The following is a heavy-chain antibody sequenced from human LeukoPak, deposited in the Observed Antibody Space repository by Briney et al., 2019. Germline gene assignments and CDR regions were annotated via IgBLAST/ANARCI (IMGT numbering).Heavy chain of an antibody. CDR2: ISPRGT. Sequence: PSETLSLTCVMYGGSFTGYYWSWIRQSPGKGLEWIGEISPRGTKYNPSLKSRVTISLDTTKNQFSLILSSVTAADAAVYYCARHTGYSSGWYGTSGFDYWGQGTLVTVSS. J-gene: IGHJ4*02. D-gene: IGHD6-19*01. CDR1: GGSFTGYY. V-gene: IGHV4-34*01. CDR3: ARHTGYSSGWYGTSGFDY.